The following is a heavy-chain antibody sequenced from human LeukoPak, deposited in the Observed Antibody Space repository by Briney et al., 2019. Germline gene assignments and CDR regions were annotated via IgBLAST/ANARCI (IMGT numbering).Heavy chain of an antibody. CDR3: ARAPGGTSLQFDS. Sequence: PSETLSLTCTVSGGSISSGSYYWNWIRQPPGKGLEWIGYIYYSGSTNYNPSLTSRVTISADTSKIQFSLKLTSVTAADTAVYYCARAPGGTSLQFDSWGQGTLVTVSS. CDR2: IYYSGST. J-gene: IGHJ4*02. CDR1: GGSISSGSYY. D-gene: IGHD4-23*01. V-gene: IGHV4-61*01.